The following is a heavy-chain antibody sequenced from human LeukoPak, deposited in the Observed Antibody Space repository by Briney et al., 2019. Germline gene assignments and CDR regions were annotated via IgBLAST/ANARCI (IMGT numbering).Heavy chain of an antibody. CDR3: ASGAEYCGGDCYDKYYFDY. CDR1: GYSFTDYY. CDR2: INPNSGGT. D-gene: IGHD2-21*02. V-gene: IGHV1-2*02. Sequence: ASVKASCKASGYSFTDYYMHWVRQAPGQGLEWMGWINPNSGGTNYAQKFQGRVTMTRDTSISTAYMELNRLRSDDTAVYYCASGAEYCGGDCYDKYYFDYWGQGTLVTVSS. J-gene: IGHJ4*02.